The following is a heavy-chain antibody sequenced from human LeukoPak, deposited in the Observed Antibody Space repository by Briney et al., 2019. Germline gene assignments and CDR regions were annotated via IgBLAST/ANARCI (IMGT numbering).Heavy chain of an antibody. D-gene: IGHD6-13*01. Sequence: PGGSLTLSCAASGFTFSSYGMSWVRQAPGKGLEWVSGISGSGGTTSYADSVKGRFTISRDHSKNTLSLQMNSLRAEDTAVYYCAKDSDELIAAAYNWFDPWGQGTLVTVSS. J-gene: IGHJ5*02. CDR1: GFTFSSYG. V-gene: IGHV3-23*01. CDR2: ISGSGGTT. CDR3: AKDSDELIAAAYNWFDP.